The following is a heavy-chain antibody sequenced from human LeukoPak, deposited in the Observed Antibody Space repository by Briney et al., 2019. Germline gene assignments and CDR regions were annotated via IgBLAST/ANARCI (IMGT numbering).Heavy chain of an antibody. J-gene: IGHJ6*04. V-gene: IGHV3-23*01. D-gene: IGHD3-3*01. CDR1: GGSISSSSYY. CDR2: ISGSGGST. Sequence: PSETLSLTCTVSGGSISSSSYYWGWIRQPPGKGLEWVSVISGSGGSTHYADSVKGRFTISRDNSKNTLYLQMNSLRAEDTAVYYCAKDLDRTYYDFWSGYSVLDVWGKGTTVTVSS. CDR3: AKDLDRTYYDFWSGYSVLDV.